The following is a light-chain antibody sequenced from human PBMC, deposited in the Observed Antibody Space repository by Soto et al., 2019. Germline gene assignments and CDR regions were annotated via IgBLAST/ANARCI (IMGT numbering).Light chain of an antibody. CDR2: EVS. Sequence: QSALTQPPSASGSPGQSVTISCTGTSSDVGSYNYVSWYQQNPGKDPKLIIYEVSKRPPWVPDRFSGSKSGNTASLSVSGLQAEDDGDYYCSSYAGSNIYVFGTGTKLTVL. J-gene: IGLJ1*01. CDR3: SSYAGSNIYV. V-gene: IGLV2-8*01. CDR1: SSDVGSYNY.